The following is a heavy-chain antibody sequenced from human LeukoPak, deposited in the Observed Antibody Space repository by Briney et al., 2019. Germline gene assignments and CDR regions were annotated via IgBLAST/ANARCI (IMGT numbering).Heavy chain of an antibody. V-gene: IGHV3-11*04. J-gene: IGHJ4*02. CDR3: ARVLSSWYYFDY. CDR1: GVTFSDYY. CDR2: ISSSSSSI. D-gene: IGHD6-13*01. Sequence: GGSLRLSCAASGVTFSDYYMSWIRQAPGKGVEGRSYISSSSSSIYYEDSVKSRFTISRDNAKNSLYLQMNSLRAADTAVYYFARVLSSWYYFDYWVQGTLLSVSS.